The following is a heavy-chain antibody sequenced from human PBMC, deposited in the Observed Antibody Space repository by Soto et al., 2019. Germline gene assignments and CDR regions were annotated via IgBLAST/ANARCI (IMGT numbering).Heavy chain of an antibody. CDR2: ISTDNGNT. Sequence: QAQLVQSGAEGKEPGTSVKVSCKASGYSFTTSGITWVRQAPGQVLECMGCISTDNGNTNYAQKVQDRVTLTTDTYTSTDYMELRSLRSADTAVYYCARRLYGDYDYWGQGPLVTVSS. CDR3: ARRLYGDYDY. J-gene: IGHJ4*02. D-gene: IGHD4-17*01. V-gene: IGHV1-18*01. CDR1: GYSFTTSG.